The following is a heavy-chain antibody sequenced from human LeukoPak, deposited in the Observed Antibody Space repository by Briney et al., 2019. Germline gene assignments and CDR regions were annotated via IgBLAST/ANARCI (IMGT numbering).Heavy chain of an antibody. J-gene: IGHJ4*02. Sequence: GGSLRLSCAAYGFTFSSYEMNWVRQAPGKGLEWVPYISSSGSTIYYADSVKGRFTISRDNAKNSLYLQMNSLRAEGTAAYYCARSTPKLPGYYFDYWGQGTLVTVSS. CDR2: ISSSGSTI. CDR1: GFTFSSYE. CDR3: ARSTPKLPGYYFDY. V-gene: IGHV3-48*03. D-gene: IGHD5-24*01.